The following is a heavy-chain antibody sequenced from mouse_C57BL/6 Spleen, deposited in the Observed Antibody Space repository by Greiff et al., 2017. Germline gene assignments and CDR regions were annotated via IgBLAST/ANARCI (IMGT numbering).Heavy chain of an antibody. CDR1: GYTFTSYW. CDR3: ARLGYWYFDV. J-gene: IGHJ1*03. CDR2: IDPSDSYT. Sequence: QVQLQQPGAELVMPGASVKLSCKASGYTFTSYWMHWVKQRPGQGLEWIGEIDPSDSYTNYNQKFKGKSTLTVDKYSSTAYMQLSSLTSEDSAVYCCARLGYWYFDVWGTGTTVTVSS. V-gene: IGHV1-69*01.